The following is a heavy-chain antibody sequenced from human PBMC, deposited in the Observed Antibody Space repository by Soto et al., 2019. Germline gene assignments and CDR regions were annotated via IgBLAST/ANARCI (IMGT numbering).Heavy chain of an antibody. J-gene: IGHJ6*02. Sequence: QVQLVESGGGVVQPGRSLRLSCAASGFTFSSYAMHWVRQAPGKGLEWVAVISYDGSNKYYADSVKGRFTISRDNSKNTLYLQMNSLRAEDTAVYYCAKALRFLEWPWGMDVWGQGTTVTVSS. CDR2: ISYDGSNK. D-gene: IGHD3-3*01. V-gene: IGHV3-30*04. CDR1: GFTFSSYA. CDR3: AKALRFLEWPWGMDV.